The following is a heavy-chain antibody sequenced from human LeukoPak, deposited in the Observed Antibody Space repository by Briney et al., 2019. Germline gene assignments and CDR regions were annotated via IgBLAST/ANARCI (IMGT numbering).Heavy chain of an antibody. Sequence: GESLKISCKGSGYSFTSYWIGWVRQMPGKGLEWMGIFYPGDSDTRYSPSFQGQVTISADKSISTAYLQWSSLKGSDTAMYYCAGRRNHYYYYMDVWGKGTTVTVSS. CDR2: FYPGDSDT. J-gene: IGHJ6*03. CDR3: AGRRNHYYYYMDV. CDR1: GYSFTSYW. V-gene: IGHV5-51*01.